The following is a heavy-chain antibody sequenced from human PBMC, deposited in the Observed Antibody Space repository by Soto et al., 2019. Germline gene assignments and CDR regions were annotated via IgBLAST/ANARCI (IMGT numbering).Heavy chain of an antibody. J-gene: IGHJ4*02. CDR1: GGSISGGYYS. CDR2: IYNSGST. Sequence: SETLSLTCAVSGGSISGGYYSWSWIRQPPGKGLEWIGFIYNSGSTYYNSSLKSRVTISVDTSKNQFSLKLSSVTAADTAVYYCARGSSGYYYVPVDYWGQGTLVTVSS. D-gene: IGHD3-22*01. CDR3: ARGSSGYYYVPVDY. V-gene: IGHV4-30-2*02.